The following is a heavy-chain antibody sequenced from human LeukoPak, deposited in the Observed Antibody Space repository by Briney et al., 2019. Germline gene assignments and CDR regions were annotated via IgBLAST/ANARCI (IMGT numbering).Heavy chain of an antibody. V-gene: IGHV3-9*01. CDR2: ISWNSGSI. Sequence: GGSLRLSCAASGFTFDDYAMHWVRQAPWKGLEWVSVISWNSGSIGYADSVKGRFTISRDNAKNSLYLQMNSLRAEDTALYYCAKDALPEYYDSSGYRLNYFDYWGQGTLVTVSS. J-gene: IGHJ4*02. D-gene: IGHD3-22*01. CDR3: AKDALPEYYDSSGYRLNYFDY. CDR1: GFTFDDYA.